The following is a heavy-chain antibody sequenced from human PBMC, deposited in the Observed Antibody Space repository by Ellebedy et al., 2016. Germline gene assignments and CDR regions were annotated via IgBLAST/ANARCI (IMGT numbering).Heavy chain of an antibody. Sequence: ASVKVSCXASGYTFTSYGISWVRQAPGQELEWMGWISAYNGNTNYAQKLQGRVTMTTDTSTSTAYMELRSLRSDDTAVYYCARSRGGNSRPYYFDYWGQGTLVTVSS. V-gene: IGHV1-18*01. D-gene: IGHD4-23*01. J-gene: IGHJ4*02. CDR2: ISAYNGNT. CDR1: GYTFTSYG. CDR3: ARSRGGNSRPYYFDY.